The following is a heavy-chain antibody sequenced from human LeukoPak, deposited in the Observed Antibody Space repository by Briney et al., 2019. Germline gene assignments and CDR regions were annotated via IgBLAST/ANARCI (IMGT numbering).Heavy chain of an antibody. Sequence: PGGSLRLSCAASGFIFSAYAMSWVRQAPGKGLEWVSAISGSGGSTYYADSVKGRFTISRDNSKNTLYLQMNSLRAEDTAVYYCARDFHYDSSSGGLFDYWGQGTLVTVPS. CDR2: ISGSGGST. D-gene: IGHD3-22*01. V-gene: IGHV3-23*01. J-gene: IGHJ4*02. CDR3: ARDFHYDSSSGGLFDY. CDR1: GFIFSAYA.